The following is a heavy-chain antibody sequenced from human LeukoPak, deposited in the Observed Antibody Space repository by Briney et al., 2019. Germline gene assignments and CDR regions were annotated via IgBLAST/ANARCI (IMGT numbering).Heavy chain of an antibody. CDR3: ARVSLARLGVYYYYYGMDV. Sequence: GGSLRLSCAASGFTFSSYWMSWVRQAPGKGLEWVANIKQDGSEKYYVDSVKGRFTISRDNAKNSLYLQMNSLRAEDTAVYHCARVSLARLGVYYYYYGMDVWGQGTTVTVSS. CDR2: IKQDGSEK. V-gene: IGHV3-7*05. CDR1: GFTFSSYW. D-gene: IGHD3-16*01. J-gene: IGHJ6*02.